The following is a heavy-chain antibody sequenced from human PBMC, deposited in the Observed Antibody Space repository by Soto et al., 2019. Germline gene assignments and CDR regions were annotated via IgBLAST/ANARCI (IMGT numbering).Heavy chain of an antibody. Sequence: QLQLQESGSGLVKPSQTLSLACAVSGGSISSGGSSLTWIRQPPVKGLEWIGYIYHTGSTYSNPSLKSRVTMSVDRSKNQFSLKLSSVTAADTAMYYCARGREDFDLWGRGTLVTVSS. CDR1: GGSISSGGSS. V-gene: IGHV4-30-2*01. CDR2: IYHTGST. CDR3: ARGREDFDL. J-gene: IGHJ2*01.